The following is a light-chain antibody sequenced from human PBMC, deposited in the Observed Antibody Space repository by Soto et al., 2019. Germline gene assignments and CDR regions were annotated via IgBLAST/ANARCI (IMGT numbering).Light chain of an antibody. J-gene: IGKJ4*01. CDR2: AAS. CDR3: QQYKTFPLT. V-gene: IGKV1-16*02. CDR1: QDITNH. Sequence: DLQMTQSPSSLSASVGDRVTITCRASQDITNHLAWFQLKPGKAPKSLLYAASALQSGVPSKFSARGSGTDFTLTISSLQPEDIATYYCQQYKTFPLTFGGGTKVEIK.